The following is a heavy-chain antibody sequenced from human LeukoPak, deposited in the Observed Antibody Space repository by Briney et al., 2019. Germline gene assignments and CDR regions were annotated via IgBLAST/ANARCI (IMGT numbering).Heavy chain of an antibody. CDR1: GFTFSSYA. D-gene: IGHD6-19*01. Sequence: GGSLRLSCAASGFTFSSYAMSWGRQAPGKGLAWVSAISGSGGSTYYADSVKGRFTISRDNSKNTLYLQMNSLRAEDTAVYYCAKDEQWLPDYWGQGTLVTVSS. J-gene: IGHJ4*02. CDR2: ISGSGGST. CDR3: AKDEQWLPDY. V-gene: IGHV3-23*01.